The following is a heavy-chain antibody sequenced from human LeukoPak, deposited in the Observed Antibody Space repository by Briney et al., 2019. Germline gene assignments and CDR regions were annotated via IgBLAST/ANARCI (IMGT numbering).Heavy chain of an antibody. Sequence: SETLSLTCTVSGGSISSSSYYWGWIRQPPGKGLEWIGSIYYSGSTYYNPSLKSRVTVSVDTSKNQFSLKLGSVTAADTAVYYCARVYYVWGSYRPTYYFDYWGQGTLVTVSS. CDR2: IYYSGST. CDR1: GGSISSSSYY. V-gene: IGHV4-39*01. CDR3: ARVYYVWGSYRPTYYFDY. J-gene: IGHJ4*02. D-gene: IGHD3-16*02.